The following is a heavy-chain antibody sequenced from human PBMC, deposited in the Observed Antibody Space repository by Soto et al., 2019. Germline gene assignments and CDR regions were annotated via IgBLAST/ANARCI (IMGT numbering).Heavy chain of an antibody. CDR3: ARWGDIVVVPAYYFDY. CDR1: GYTFTGYY. Sequence: GASVKVSCKASGYTFTGYYMHWVRQAPGQGLEWMGWINPNSGGTNYAQKFQGRVTMTRDTSISTAYMELSRLRSDDTAVYYCARWGDIVVVPAYYFDYWGQGTLVTVSS. D-gene: IGHD2-2*01. V-gene: IGHV1-2*02. J-gene: IGHJ4*02. CDR2: INPNSGGT.